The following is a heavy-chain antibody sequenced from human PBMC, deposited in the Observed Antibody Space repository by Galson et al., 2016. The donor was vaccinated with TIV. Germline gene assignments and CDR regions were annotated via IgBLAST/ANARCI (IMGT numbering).Heavy chain of an antibody. V-gene: IGHV3-21*01. CDR2: TSSRGNYI. Sequence: SLRLSCAASGFSFSTYNMNWVRQAPGKSLEWVSSTSSRGNYIYYADSVRGRFTISRDNAAKSLYLQMSSLRAEDTAVYFCATNDFLSYYFDYWGQGTLVTVSS. J-gene: IGHJ4*02. D-gene: IGHD3-3*01. CDR1: GFSFSTYN. CDR3: ATNDFLSYYFDY.